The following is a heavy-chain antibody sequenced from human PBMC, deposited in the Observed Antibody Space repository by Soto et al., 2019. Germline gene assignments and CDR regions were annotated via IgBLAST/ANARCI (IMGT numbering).Heavy chain of an antibody. CDR3: AKGQKWELPFDY. CDR1: GFIFSSYA. V-gene: IGHV3-23*01. J-gene: IGHJ4*02. Sequence: GGSLRLSCAASGFIFSSYAMSWVRQAPGKGLEWVSAFSGTTSSTYYAASVKGRFTISRDNSKSTLYPQMNSLKPEDTALYYCAKGQKWELPFDYWGQGALVTVSS. D-gene: IGHD1-26*01. CDR2: FSGTTSST.